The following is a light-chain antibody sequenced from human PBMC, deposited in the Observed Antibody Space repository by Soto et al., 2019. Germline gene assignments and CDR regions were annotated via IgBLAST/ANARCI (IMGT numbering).Light chain of an antibody. CDR3: RQYGSSPWT. V-gene: IGKV3-20*01. CDR1: QSVSSSY. CDR2: GAS. Sequence: EFVLTQSPGTLSLSPGERATLSCRASQSVSSSYLAWYQQKPGQAPRPLIYGASSRAIGIPDRFSGSGSGTDFSLTISRLEPEDFAVYYRRQYGSSPWTFAPGPKVDIK. J-gene: IGKJ1*01.